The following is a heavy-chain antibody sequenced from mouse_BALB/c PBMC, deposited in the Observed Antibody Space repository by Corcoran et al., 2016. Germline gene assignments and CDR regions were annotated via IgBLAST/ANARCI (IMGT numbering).Heavy chain of an antibody. Sequence: VELQQSGPELVKPGPSVKVSCKASGYTCTDYYMKWVKQCHGKRLVWSGDINPNNGGTSYNQKFKGKATLTVDKSSSTAYMQLNSLTSEDSAVDYCARGADCDVDVWGAGTTVAVSS. CDR3: ARGADCDVDV. V-gene: IGHV1-26*01. CDR2: INPNNGGT. J-gene: IGHJ1*01. CDR1: GYTCTDYY.